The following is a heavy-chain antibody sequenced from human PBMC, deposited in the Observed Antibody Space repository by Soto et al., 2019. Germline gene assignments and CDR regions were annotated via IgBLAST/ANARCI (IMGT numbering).Heavy chain of an antibody. CDR1: GGSLSKYY. D-gene: IGHD4-4*01. CDR2: INHSGST. V-gene: IGHV4-34*01. J-gene: IGHJ4*02. Sequence: SETLSLTCTVSGGSLSKYYWSWIRQPPGKGLEWIGEINHSGSTNYNPSLKSRVTISVDTSKNQFSLKLSSVTAADTAVYYCARGRGYSTQFAYWGQGTLVTVSS. CDR3: ARGRGYSTQFAY.